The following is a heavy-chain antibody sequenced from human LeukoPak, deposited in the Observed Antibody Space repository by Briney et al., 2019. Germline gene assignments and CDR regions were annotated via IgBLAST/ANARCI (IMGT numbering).Heavy chain of an antibody. CDR2: ISGDGGST. CDR1: GFTFDDYA. CDR3: AEAPGGYDFWSGYYYY. Sequence: PGGSLRLSCAASGFTFDDYAMHWVRQAPGKGLEWVSLISGDGGSTYYADSVKGRFTISRDNSKNSLYLQMNSLRTEDTALYYCAEAPGGYDFWSGYYYYWGQGTLVTVSS. J-gene: IGHJ4*02. V-gene: IGHV3-43*02. D-gene: IGHD3-3*01.